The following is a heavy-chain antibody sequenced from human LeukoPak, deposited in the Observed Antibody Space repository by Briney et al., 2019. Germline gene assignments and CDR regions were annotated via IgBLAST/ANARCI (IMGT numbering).Heavy chain of an antibody. CDR3: ARIRRIAAAGKGYYYYGMDV. CDR1: GYTFTSYG. V-gene: IGHV1-18*04. D-gene: IGHD6-13*01. CDR2: ISAYNGNT. Sequence: ASVKVSCKASGYTFTSYGISWVRQAPGQGLEWMGWISAYNGNTNYAQKLQGRVTMTTDTSTSTAYTELRSLRSDDTAVYYCARIRRIAAAGKGYYYYGMDVWGKGTTVTVSS. J-gene: IGHJ6*04.